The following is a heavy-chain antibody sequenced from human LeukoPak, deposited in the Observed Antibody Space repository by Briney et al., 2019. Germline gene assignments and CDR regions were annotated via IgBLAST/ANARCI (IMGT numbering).Heavy chain of an antibody. V-gene: IGHV3-53*01. CDR1: GLTVSSNS. CDR2: IYSGGST. CDR3: AKGYGSGSYYWFDP. Sequence: PGGSLRLSCAASGLTVSSNSMSWVRQAPGKGLEWVSFIYSGGSTYYADSVKGRFTISRDNSKNTLYLQMNSLRAEDTAVYYCAKGYGSGSYYWFDPWGQGTLVTVSS. D-gene: IGHD3-10*01. J-gene: IGHJ5*02.